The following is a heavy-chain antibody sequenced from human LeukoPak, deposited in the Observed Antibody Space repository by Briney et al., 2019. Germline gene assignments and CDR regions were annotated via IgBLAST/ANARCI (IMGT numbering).Heavy chain of an antibody. Sequence: PSETLSLTCAVSGYSISSGYYWGWIRQPPGKGLEWIGSIYHSGSTYYNPSLKGRVTISVDTSKNQFSLKLSSVTAADTAVYYCARTAVTASYYYYMDVWGKGTTVTVSS. CDR3: ARTAVTASYYYYMDV. CDR1: GYSISSGYY. J-gene: IGHJ6*03. V-gene: IGHV4-38-2*01. CDR2: IYHSGST. D-gene: IGHD2-21*02.